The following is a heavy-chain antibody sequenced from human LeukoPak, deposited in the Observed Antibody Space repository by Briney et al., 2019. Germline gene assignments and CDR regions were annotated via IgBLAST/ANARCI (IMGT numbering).Heavy chain of an antibody. Sequence: SQTLSLTCAVSGGSISSGGYSWSWIRQPPGKGLEWIGYIYHSGSTYYNPSLKSRVTISVDRSKNQCSLKLSSVTAADTAVYYCARSVDGVLNDYWGQGTLVTVSS. CDR3: ARSVDGVLNDY. CDR2: IYHSGST. J-gene: IGHJ4*02. V-gene: IGHV4-30-2*01. D-gene: IGHD5-12*01. CDR1: GGSISSGGYS.